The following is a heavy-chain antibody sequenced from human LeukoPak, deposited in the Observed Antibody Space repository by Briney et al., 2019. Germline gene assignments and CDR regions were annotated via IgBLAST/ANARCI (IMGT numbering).Heavy chain of an antibody. CDR3: ARDRGLYSYGYVSY. V-gene: IGHV3-21*01. CDR2: ISSSSSYI. CDR1: GFTFSSYS. J-gene: IGHJ4*02. D-gene: IGHD5-18*01. Sequence: GSLRLSCAASGFTFSSYSMNWVRQAPGKGLEWVSSISSSSSYIYYADSVKGRFTISRDNAKNSLYLQMNSLRAEDTAVYYCARDRGLYSYGYVSYWGQGTLVTVSS.